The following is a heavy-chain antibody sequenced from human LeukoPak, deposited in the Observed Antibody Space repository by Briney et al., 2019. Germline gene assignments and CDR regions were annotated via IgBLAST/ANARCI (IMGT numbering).Heavy chain of an antibody. J-gene: IGHJ3*02. Sequence: PSETLSLTCAVYGGSFSGYYWSWIRQPPGKGLEWIGEINHSGSTNYNPSLKSRVTISVDTSKNQFSLKLSSVTAADTAVYYRARGSRRKYAFDIWGQGTMVTVSS. V-gene: IGHV4-34*01. CDR3: ARGSRRKYAFDI. CDR2: INHSGST. CDR1: GGSFSGYY.